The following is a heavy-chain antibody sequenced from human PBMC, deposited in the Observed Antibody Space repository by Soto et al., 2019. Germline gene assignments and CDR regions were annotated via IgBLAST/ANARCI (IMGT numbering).Heavy chain of an antibody. D-gene: IGHD3-10*01. CDR3: AEVTWFGEFYFDY. CDR2: IKHGGSET. CDR1: GFTFSSYW. Sequence: PGGSLRLSCAASGFTFSSYWMSWVRQAPGKGLEWVSNIKHGGSETYYVDSVKGRFTISRDNSKNTLYLQMNSLRAEDTAVYYCAEVTWFGEFYFDYWGQGTLVTVSS. J-gene: IGHJ4*02. V-gene: IGHV3-7*03.